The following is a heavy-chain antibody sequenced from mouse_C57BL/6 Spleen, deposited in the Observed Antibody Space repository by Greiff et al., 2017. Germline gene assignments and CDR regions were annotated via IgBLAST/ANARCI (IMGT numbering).Heavy chain of an antibody. CDR1: GFTFSDYG. CDR3: ARNLYYDYDLDY. D-gene: IGHD2-4*01. J-gene: IGHJ2*01. Sequence: EVMLVESGGGLVKPGGSLKLSCAASGFTFSDYGMHWVRQAPEKGLEWVAYISSGSSTIYYADTVKGRFTISRDNAKNTLFLQMTSLRSEDTAMYYCARNLYYDYDLDYWGQGTTLTVSS. CDR2: ISSGSSTI. V-gene: IGHV5-17*01.